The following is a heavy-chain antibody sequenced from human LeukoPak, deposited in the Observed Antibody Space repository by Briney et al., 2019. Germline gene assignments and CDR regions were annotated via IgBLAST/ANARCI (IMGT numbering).Heavy chain of an antibody. Sequence: GRSLRLSCTASGFTFGDYAMSWVRQAPGKGLEWVGFIRSKAYGGTTEYAASVKGRFTISRDDSRSIAYLQMNSLKTEDTAVYYCTRTTATSYSSSEYYFDYWGQGTLVTVSS. D-gene: IGHD6-13*01. V-gene: IGHV3-49*04. CDR1: GFTFGDYA. J-gene: IGHJ4*02. CDR2: IRSKAYGGTT. CDR3: TRTTATSYSSSEYYFDY.